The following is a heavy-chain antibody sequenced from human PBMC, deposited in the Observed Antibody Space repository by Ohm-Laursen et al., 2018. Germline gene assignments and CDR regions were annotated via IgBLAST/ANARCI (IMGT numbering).Heavy chain of an antibody. J-gene: IGHJ4*02. V-gene: IGHV1-2*02. Sequence: ASVKVSCKAFGYTFTDYHIHWVRQAPGQGLEWMGWINPDSGDTNFAQKFQGRVTMTRDTSISTAYMELSRLTSDDTAVYYCARERDGYNRWGQGTLVTVSS. CDR2: INPDSGDT. D-gene: IGHD5-24*01. CDR1: GYTFTDYH. CDR3: ARERDGYNR.